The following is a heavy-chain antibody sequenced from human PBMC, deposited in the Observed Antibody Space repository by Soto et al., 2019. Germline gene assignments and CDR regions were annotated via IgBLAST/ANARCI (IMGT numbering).Heavy chain of an antibody. CDR3: ARTPHGGYCSGGSCPRFDY. CDR2: IYYSGST. CDR1: GGSISSGDYY. Sequence: LTCTVSGGSISSGDYYWSWIRQPPGKGLEWIGYIYYSGSTYYNPSLKSRVTISVDTSKNQFSLKLSSVTAADTAVYYCARTPHGGYCSGGSCPRFDYWGQGTLVTVSS. D-gene: IGHD2-15*01. V-gene: IGHV4-30-4*01. J-gene: IGHJ4*02.